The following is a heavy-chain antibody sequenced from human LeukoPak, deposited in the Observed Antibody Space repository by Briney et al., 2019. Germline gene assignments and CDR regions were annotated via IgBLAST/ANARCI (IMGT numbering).Heavy chain of an antibody. CDR1: AGSVSGYF. V-gene: IGHV4-59*02. CDR3: ARALYSASRYFDL. Sequence: SETLSLTCTVSAGSVSGYFWNWIRQSPGKGLEWVGYISHSGTTNYNPSLKSRVTISVDTSKNQFSLKLSSVTAADTAVYYCARALYSASRYFDLWGRGTLVTVSS. J-gene: IGHJ2*01. D-gene: IGHD6-13*01. CDR2: ISHSGTT.